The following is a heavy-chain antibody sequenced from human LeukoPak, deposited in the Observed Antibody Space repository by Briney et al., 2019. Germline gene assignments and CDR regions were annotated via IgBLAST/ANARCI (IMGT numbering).Heavy chain of an antibody. CDR3: AKQSYARSLGE. D-gene: IGHD2-8*01. CDR1: GFPFSDFS. CDR2: TNSGGTST. J-gene: IGHJ4*02. V-gene: IGHV3-23*01. Sequence: GGSLRLSCAASGFPFSDFSMSWVRQAPGKGLEWTSTTNSGGTSTYYAESVKGRFTISRDNSKNTLYLQMSSLRVEDTAVYYCAKQSYARSLGEGGPGTLVSVSS.